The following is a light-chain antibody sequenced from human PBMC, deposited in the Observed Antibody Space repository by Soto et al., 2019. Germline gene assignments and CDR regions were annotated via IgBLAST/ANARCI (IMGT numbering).Light chain of an antibody. V-gene: IGKV1-5*01. CDR1: QTISSS. J-gene: IGKJ1*01. CDR3: QQYNSYSWT. CDR2: DAS. Sequence: DIQMTQSPSTLSVSVGDRVTITCRASQTISSSLALYQQKPGQAPKLLIYDASSLESGIPSRFSGSGSGTDFTLTIRSLQPDDFATYYCQQYNSYSWTFGQGTKVDI.